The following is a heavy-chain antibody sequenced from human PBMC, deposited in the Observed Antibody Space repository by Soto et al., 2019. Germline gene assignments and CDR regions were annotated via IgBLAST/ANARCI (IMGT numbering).Heavy chain of an antibody. Sequence: PSETLSLTCTVSGGSISSYYWSWIRQPPGKGLEWIGYIYYSGSTYYNPSLKSRVTIPVDTSKNQFSLKLSSVTAADTAVYYCAREGSGSYYRYYFDYWGQGTLVTVSS. J-gene: IGHJ4*02. CDR3: AREGSGSYYRYYFDY. D-gene: IGHD3-10*01. CDR1: GGSISSYY. CDR2: IYYSGST. V-gene: IGHV4-59*12.